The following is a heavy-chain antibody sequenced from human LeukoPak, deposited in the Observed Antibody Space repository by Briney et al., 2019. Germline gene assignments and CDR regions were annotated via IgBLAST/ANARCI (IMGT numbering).Heavy chain of an antibody. Sequence: GESLKISCKGSGYSFTSYWIGWVRQMPGKGLEWMGIIYPGDSDTRYSPSFQGQVTISADKSISTAYLQWSSLKASDTAMYYCARGTIVGYCSGGSCYVDYWGQGTLVTVSS. CDR3: ARGTIVGYCSGGSCYVDY. CDR1: GYSFTSYW. J-gene: IGHJ4*02. V-gene: IGHV5-51*01. CDR2: IYPGDSDT. D-gene: IGHD2-15*01.